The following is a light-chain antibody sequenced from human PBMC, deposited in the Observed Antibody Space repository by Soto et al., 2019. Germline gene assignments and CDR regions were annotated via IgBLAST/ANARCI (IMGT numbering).Light chain of an antibody. CDR1: QSLLQSDGKTY. V-gene: IGKV2D-29*01. J-gene: IGKJ2*01. CDR3: MQCAQLPRT. Sequence: IALTQTPLSHSVTPGQPASISCKSTQSLLQSDGKTYLYWFFQSPGQPPQILIYEASKRFSGVPDRFSGSGSGTEFTLKISRVEHEDVGVYYCMQCAQLPRTFGPGTKLEIK. CDR2: EAS.